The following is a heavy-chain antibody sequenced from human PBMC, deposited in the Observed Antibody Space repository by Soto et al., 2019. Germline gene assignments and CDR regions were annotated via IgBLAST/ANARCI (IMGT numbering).Heavy chain of an antibody. Sequence: ASVKVSCKASGYTFTSYGISWVRQAPGQRLEWMRWISTYNGNTNYAQKHQGRVNMTTDTSTSTANMELRSLGSEDTAVYYCARDNGLIVAKARGAFDIWGQGTMVTVSS. CDR1: GYTFTSYG. V-gene: IGHV1-18*01. D-gene: IGHD5-12*01. J-gene: IGHJ3*02. CDR2: ISTYNGNT. CDR3: ARDNGLIVAKARGAFDI.